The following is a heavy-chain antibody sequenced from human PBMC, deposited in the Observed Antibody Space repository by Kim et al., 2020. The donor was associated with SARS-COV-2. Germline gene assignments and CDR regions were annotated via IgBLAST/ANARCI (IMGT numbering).Heavy chain of an antibody. CDR3: AKCRYFDWLFVVPSDY. CDR2: ISGSGGST. J-gene: IGHJ4*02. D-gene: IGHD3-9*01. V-gene: IGHV3-23*01. Sequence: GGSLRLSCAASGFTFSSYAMSWVRQAPGKGLEWVSAISGSGGSTYYADSVKGRFTISRDNSKNTLYLQMNSLRAEDTAVYYCAKCRYFDWLFVVPSDYWGQGTLVTVSS. CDR1: GFTFSSYA.